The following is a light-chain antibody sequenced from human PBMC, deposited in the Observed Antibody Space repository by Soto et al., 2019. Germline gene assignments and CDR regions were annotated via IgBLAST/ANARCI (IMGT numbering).Light chain of an antibody. CDR3: QQYGSSPLVT. CDR1: QSVSSNY. J-gene: IGKJ5*01. CDR2: GAS. Sequence: EIVLTQSPGTLSLSPGERATLSCRASQSVSSNYLAWYQQKPGQAPRLLIYGASSRATGIPDRFSGSGSGTDFTLTISRLEPEEFAVYYCQQYGSSPLVTFGQGTRLEIK. V-gene: IGKV3-20*01.